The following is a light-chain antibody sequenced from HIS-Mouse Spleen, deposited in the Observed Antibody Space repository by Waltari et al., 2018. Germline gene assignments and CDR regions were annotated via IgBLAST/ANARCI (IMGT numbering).Light chain of an antibody. CDR2: EGS. CDR3: CSYAGSSTLV. CDR1: SRHVGSYNL. Sequence: QSALTQPASVSGSPGQSIPISCTGTSRHVGSYNLVSWYQQQPGKAPKLMIYEGSKRPSGVSNRFSGSKSGNTASLTISGLQDEDEADYYCCSYAGSSTLVFGGGTKLTVL. V-gene: IGLV2-23*01. J-gene: IGLJ3*02.